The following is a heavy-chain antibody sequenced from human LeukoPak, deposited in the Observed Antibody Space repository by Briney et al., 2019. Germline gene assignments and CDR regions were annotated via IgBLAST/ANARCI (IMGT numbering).Heavy chain of an antibody. D-gene: IGHD1-26*01. J-gene: IGHJ6*03. CDR3: ARGWPYSGSYYYYYYMDV. Sequence: SETLSLTCAVYGGSFSGYYWSWIRQPPGKGLEWIGEINHSGSTNYNPSLKSRVTISVDTSKNQFSLKLSPVTAADTAVYYCARGWPYSGSYYYYYYMDVWGKGTTVTVSS. CDR2: INHSGST. CDR1: GGSFSGYY. V-gene: IGHV4-34*01.